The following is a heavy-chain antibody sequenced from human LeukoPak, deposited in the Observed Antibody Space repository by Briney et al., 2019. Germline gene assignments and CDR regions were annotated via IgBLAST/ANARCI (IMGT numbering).Heavy chain of an antibody. J-gene: IGHJ2*01. CDR2: INPSGGST. D-gene: IGHD3-22*01. CDR1: GYTFTSYY. CDR3: ARVVGYYDSSGYLTDWYFDL. V-gene: IGHV1-46*01. Sequence: EASVKVSCKASGYTFTSYYMHWVRQAPGQGLEWMGIINPSGGSTSYAQKFQGRVTMTRDTSTSTVYMELSSLRSEDTAVYYCARVVGYYDSSGYLTDWYFDLWGRGTLVTVSS.